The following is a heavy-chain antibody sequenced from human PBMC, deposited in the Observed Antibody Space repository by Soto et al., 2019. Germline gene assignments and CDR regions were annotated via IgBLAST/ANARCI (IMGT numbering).Heavy chain of an antibody. J-gene: IGHJ4*02. CDR3: ARVPDY. CDR2: IYYSGST. Sequence: SETLSLTCAVSGYSISRSTSWGWIRQPPGKGLEWIGYIYYSGSTYYNPSLKSRVTISIDRSKNQFSLKLTSVTAADTAVYYCARVPDYWGQGTLVTVSS. V-gene: IGHV4-28*03. CDR1: GYSISRSTS.